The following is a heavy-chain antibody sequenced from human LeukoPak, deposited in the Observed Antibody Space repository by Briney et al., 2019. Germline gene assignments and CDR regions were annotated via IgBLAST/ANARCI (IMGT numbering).Heavy chain of an antibody. V-gene: IGHV4-4*02. D-gene: IGHD6-19*01. CDR2: MYLSGTT. CDR1: GDSINSLDL. J-gene: IGHJ4*02. CDR3: ARDAVAGTYDY. Sequence: SETLSLTCTVSGDSINSLDLWSWVRQPPGKGLEWIGEMYLSGTTHSNPSVKSRVTISVDTSKNQFSLKLSSVTAADTAVYYCARDAVAGTYDYWGQGTLVTVSS.